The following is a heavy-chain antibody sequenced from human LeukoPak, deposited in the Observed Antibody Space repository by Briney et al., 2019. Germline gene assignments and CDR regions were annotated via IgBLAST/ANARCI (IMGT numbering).Heavy chain of an antibody. Sequence: SETLSLTCTVSGGSISSYYWSWIRQPAGKGLEWIGRIYTSGSTNYNPSLKSRVTMSVDTSKNQFSLKLSSVTAADTAVYYCAREGSDWSGLWVDYWGQGTLVTVSS. CDR1: GGSISSYY. CDR3: AREGSDWSGLWVDY. D-gene: IGHD3-3*01. CDR2: IYTSGST. J-gene: IGHJ4*02. V-gene: IGHV4-4*07.